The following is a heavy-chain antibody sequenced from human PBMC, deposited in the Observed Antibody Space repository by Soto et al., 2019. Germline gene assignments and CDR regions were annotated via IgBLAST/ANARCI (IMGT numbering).Heavy chain of an antibody. V-gene: IGHV1-69*06. CDR3: ARDLGGSGWYNNWFDP. D-gene: IGHD6-19*01. J-gene: IGHJ5*02. CDR2: IIPIFGTA. CDR1: GGTFSSYA. Sequence: SVKVSCKASGGTFSSYAISWVRQAPGQGLEWMGGIIPIFGTANYAQKFQGRVTITADKSTSTAYMELSSLRSEDTAVYYCARDLGGSGWYNNWFDPWGQGTLVTVSS.